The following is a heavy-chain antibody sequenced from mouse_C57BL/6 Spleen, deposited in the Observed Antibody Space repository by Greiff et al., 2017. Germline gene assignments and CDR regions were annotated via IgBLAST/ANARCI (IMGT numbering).Heavy chain of an antibody. CDR2: IDPETGGT. Sequence: VQLQQSGAELVRPGASVTLSCKASGYTFTDYEMHWVKQTPVHGLEWIGAIDPETGGTAYSQKFKGKAILTADKSSSTAYMELRSLTSEDSAVYYCTRMVTTLYYYAMDYWGQGTSVTVSS. CDR1: GYTFTDYE. CDR3: TRMVTTLYYYAMDY. V-gene: IGHV1-15*01. D-gene: IGHD2-3*01. J-gene: IGHJ4*01.